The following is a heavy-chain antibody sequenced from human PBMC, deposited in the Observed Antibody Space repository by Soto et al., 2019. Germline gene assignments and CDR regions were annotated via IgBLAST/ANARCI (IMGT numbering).Heavy chain of an antibody. Sequence: QVQLQESGPGLVKPSETLSLTCTVSGGSISSYYWSWIRQPPGKGLEWIGYIYYRGSTNYNPSLKSRVTISVDTSKNQFSLKLSSVTAADTAVYYCARCSGGSCYTFDYWGQGTLVTVSS. D-gene: IGHD2-15*01. CDR1: GGSISSYY. CDR3: ARCSGGSCYTFDY. CDR2: IYYRGST. V-gene: IGHV4-59*08. J-gene: IGHJ4*02.